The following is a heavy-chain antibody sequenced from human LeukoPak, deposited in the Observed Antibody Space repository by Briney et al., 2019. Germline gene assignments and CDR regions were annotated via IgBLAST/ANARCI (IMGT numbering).Heavy chain of an antibody. V-gene: IGHV6-1*01. CDR1: GDSVSSNSVT. CDR3: ARSVTQYDCFDP. Sequence: SQTLSLTCAISGDSVSSNSVTWNWIRQSPSRGLEWLGRTYYRSTWYNDYAVSVRGRITVNPDTSKNQFSLHLNSVTPEDTAVYYCARSVTQYDCFDPWGQGILVTVSS. J-gene: IGHJ5*02. CDR2: TYYRSTWYN. D-gene: IGHD2-21*02.